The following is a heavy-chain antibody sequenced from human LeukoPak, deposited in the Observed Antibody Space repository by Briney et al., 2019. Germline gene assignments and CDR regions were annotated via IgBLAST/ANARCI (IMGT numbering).Heavy chain of an antibody. J-gene: IGHJ5*02. CDR2: IYYSGTT. CDR1: GGSISSRSYH. V-gene: IGHV4-39*02. Sequence: HSETLSLTCTVSGGSISSRSYHWGWIRQPPGKGLERIWSIYYSGTTYYSPSLKSRVSISVDTSKNHFSLQLSSVTAADTAVYYCATVGIAPTWTWFDPWGQGTLVAVSS. CDR3: ATVGIAPTWTWFDP. D-gene: IGHD1-26*01.